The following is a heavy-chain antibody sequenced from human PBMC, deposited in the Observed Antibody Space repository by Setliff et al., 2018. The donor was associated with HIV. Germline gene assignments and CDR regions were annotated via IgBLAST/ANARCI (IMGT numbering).Heavy chain of an antibody. CDR1: GGSINSYY. Sequence: PSETLSLTCTVXGGSINSYYWSWIRQPPGKGLEWIGYISYSGSTNXNPSLKXXXXISVXXSKSQFSXXXXXVTAADTAXYXXAREXXXXXXXXXXXXXXXXWGKG. CDR2: ISYSGST. J-gene: IGHJ6*03. V-gene: IGHV4-59*01. CDR3: AREXXXXXXXXXXXXXXXX.